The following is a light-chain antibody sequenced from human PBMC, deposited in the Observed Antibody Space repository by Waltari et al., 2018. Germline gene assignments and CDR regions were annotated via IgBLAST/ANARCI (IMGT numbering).Light chain of an antibody. V-gene: IGLV2-14*01. CDR1: LSDVGGSHF. J-gene: IGLJ3*02. CDR3: SSYTARSTLV. CDR2: GFD. Sequence: QSALTQSASVSGSPGQTITISCTGTLSDVGGSHFVSWYQHLPGKPPNLLIYGFDQRPSGVSLRFSGSKSANTATLTISGLQPEDEGDYFCSSYTARSTLVFGGGTKLTVL.